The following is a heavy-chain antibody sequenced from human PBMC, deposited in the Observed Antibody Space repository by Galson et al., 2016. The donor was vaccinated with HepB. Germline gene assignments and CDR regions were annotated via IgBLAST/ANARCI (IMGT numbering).Heavy chain of an antibody. CDR2: VNPTDGST. CDR1: GFTFTSFF. Sequence: SVKVSCKASGFTFTSFFMHWVRQAPGQGLEWMGMVNPTDGSTTYARDFQGRVSITSDTSTSAVYLDLGSLRSEDTAVYYCAPIRGHFTDGFDYWGQGTLVTVS. D-gene: IGHD2-8*01. J-gene: IGHJ4*02. V-gene: IGHV1-46*01. CDR3: APIRGHFTDGFDY.